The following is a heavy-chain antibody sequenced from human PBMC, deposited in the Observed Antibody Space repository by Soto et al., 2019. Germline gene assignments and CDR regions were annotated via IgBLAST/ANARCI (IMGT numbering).Heavy chain of an antibody. J-gene: IGHJ4*02. CDR1: GGSISSYY. CDR2: IYYSGST. Sequence: QVQLQESGPGLVKPSETLSLTCTVSGGSISSYYWSWIRQPPGKGLEWIGYIYYSGSTNYNPSLKSRVTISVDTSKNQFSLKLSSVTAADTAVYYCARWSGSGDYWGQGTLVTVSS. D-gene: IGHD3-3*01. V-gene: IGHV4-59*08. CDR3: ARWSGSGDY.